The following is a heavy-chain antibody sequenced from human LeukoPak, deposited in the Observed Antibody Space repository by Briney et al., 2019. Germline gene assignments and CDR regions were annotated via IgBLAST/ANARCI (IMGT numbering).Heavy chain of an antibody. V-gene: IGHV1-69*13. Sequence: GASVKVSCKASGGTFSSYAISWVRQAPGQGLEWMGGVIPMFATANYAPKFQDRVTITADESTSTAYMELRSLRSEDTAVYYCAKVRDSSGHYYVGDAFDIWGQGTMVTVSS. J-gene: IGHJ3*02. CDR1: GGTFSSYA. CDR2: VIPMFATA. CDR3: AKVRDSSGHYYVGDAFDI. D-gene: IGHD3-22*01.